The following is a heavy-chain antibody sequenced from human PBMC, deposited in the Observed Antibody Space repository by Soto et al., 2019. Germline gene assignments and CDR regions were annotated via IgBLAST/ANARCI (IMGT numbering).Heavy chain of an antibody. Sequence: SETLSLTCTVSVDSIIKYHWSWIRQPPGKGLEWLGCIHYTGSSKYNPSLKSRVTMSVDTSKSQFSLGLTAVTAADTAVYYCARGGPNWDYFWYFDLWGRGTLVTVSS. CDR1: VDSIIKYH. V-gene: IGHV4-59*01. CDR2: IHYTGSS. D-gene: IGHD1-7*01. CDR3: ARGGPNWDYFWYFDL. J-gene: IGHJ2*01.